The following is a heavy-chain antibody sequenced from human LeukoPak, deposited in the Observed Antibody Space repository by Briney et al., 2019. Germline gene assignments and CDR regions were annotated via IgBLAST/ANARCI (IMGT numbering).Heavy chain of an antibody. V-gene: IGHV3-33*01. CDR3: ARDLAFFGVVIIPHY. J-gene: IGHJ4*02. CDR1: GFTFSSYG. Sequence: PGGSLRLSCAASGFTFSSYGMHWVRQAPGKGLGWVAVIWYDGSNKYYADSVKGRFTISRDNSKNTLYLQMNSLRAEDTAVYYCARDLAFFGVVIIPHYWGQGTLVTVSS. D-gene: IGHD3-3*01. CDR2: IWYDGSNK.